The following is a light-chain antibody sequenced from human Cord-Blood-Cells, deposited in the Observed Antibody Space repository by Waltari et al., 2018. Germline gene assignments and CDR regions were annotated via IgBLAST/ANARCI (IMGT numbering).Light chain of an antibody. CDR3: SSYAGSNNWV. Sequence: QSALTQPPYASGSPGQPVPISCTGTSSDVGGYNYVSWYQQHPGKAPKLMIYEVSKRPSGVPDRFSGSKSGNTASLTVSGLQAEDEADYYCSSYAGSNNWVFGGGTKLTVL. CDR1: SSDVGGYNY. V-gene: IGLV2-8*01. CDR2: EVS. J-gene: IGLJ3*02.